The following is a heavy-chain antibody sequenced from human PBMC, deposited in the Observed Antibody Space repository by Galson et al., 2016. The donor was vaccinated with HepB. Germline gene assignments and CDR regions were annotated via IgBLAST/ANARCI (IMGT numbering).Heavy chain of an antibody. V-gene: IGHV3-7*03. J-gene: IGHJ1*01. CDR1: GFTFSSYW. CDR2: IKPDGGEK. D-gene: IGHD6-13*01. CDR3: ARGRDPNSWFEFHY. Sequence: SLRLSCAASGFTFSSYWMSWVRQAPGKGLEWVAIIKPDGGEKYYVDSVKGRFTISRDNAKNSLYLQMDSQIAEDTGVYYCARGRDPNSWFEFHYWGQGTLVTVSS.